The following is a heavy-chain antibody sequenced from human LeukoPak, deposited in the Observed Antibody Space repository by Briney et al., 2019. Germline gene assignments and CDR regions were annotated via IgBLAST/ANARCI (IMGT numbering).Heavy chain of an antibody. CDR3: TTKYGISTTGLDY. CDR1: GFTSSNAW. J-gene: IGHJ4*02. Sequence: GGSLRLSCAASGFTSSNAWMNWVRQALGKGLEWVGRIRSETDGGTTDYAAPVKGRFTISRDDSENTLFLQMNSLKAEDTAVYYCTTKYGISTTGLDYWGQGTLVTVSS. V-gene: IGHV3-15*01. D-gene: IGHD6-13*01. CDR2: IRSETDGGTT.